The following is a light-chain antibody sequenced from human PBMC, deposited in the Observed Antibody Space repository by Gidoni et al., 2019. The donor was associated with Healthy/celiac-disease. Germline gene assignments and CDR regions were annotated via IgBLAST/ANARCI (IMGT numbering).Light chain of an antibody. CDR1: SSNIGAGYD. CDR3: QSYDSSLSGSRV. Sequence: QSVLTQPPSVSGAPGQRVTISCTGSSSNIGAGYDVHWYQQLPGTAPKLLTYGNSNRPSGAPDRFSGSKSGTSASLAITGLQAEDEADYYCQSYDSSLSGSRVFGGGTKLTVL. J-gene: IGLJ3*02. CDR2: GNS. V-gene: IGLV1-40*01.